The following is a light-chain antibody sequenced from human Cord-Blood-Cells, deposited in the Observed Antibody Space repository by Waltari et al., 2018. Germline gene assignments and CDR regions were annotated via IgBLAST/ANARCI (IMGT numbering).Light chain of an antibody. V-gene: IGLV3-19*01. CDR1: SPRSYY. J-gene: IGLJ1*01. Sequence: SSELTQDPAVSVALGQTVRITCQGDSPRSYYASWYQQQPGPPPVLVLDGKNNRPSGIPDRCSGSSSGNTASLTITGAQAEDEADYYCNSRDSSGNHYVFGTGTKVTVL. CDR3: NSRDSSGNHYV. CDR2: GKN.